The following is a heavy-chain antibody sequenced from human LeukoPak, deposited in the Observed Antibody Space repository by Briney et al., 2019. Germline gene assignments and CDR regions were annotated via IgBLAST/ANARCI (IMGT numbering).Heavy chain of an antibody. D-gene: IGHD3-3*01. CDR1: GFIVSSNY. CDR3: ARALYDFWSGYYITLDYYGMDV. V-gene: IGHV3-66*01. Sequence: GGSLRLSCAASGFIVSSNYMSWVRQAPGKGLEWVSVIYSGGSTYYADSVKGRFTISRDNSKNTLYLQMNSLRAEDTAVYYCARALYDFWSGYYITLDYYGMDVWGQGTTVTVSS. J-gene: IGHJ6*02. CDR2: IYSGGST.